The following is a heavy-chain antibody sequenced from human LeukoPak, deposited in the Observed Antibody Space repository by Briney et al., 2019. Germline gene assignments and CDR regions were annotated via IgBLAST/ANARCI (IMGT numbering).Heavy chain of an antibody. CDR3: ARDLAREEGGN. CDR1: GFTFSSYE. Sequence: GGSLRLSCAASGFTFSSYEMNWVRQAPGKGLGWVSYISSSGSTIYYADSVKGRFTISRDNAKNSLYLQMNSLRAEDTAVYYCARDLAREEGGNWGQGTLVTVSS. J-gene: IGHJ4*02. CDR2: ISSSGSTI. D-gene: IGHD3-16*01. V-gene: IGHV3-48*03.